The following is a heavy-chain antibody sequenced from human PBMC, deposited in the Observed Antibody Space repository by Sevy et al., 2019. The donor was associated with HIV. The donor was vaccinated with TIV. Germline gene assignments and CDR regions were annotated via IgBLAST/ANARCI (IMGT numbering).Heavy chain of an antibody. V-gene: IGHV3-74*01. Sequence: GGSLRLTCAASGFTFSNSWMHWVRQVPGKGLVWVSRINREGSSTTYADSVKGRFTISRDNAKNTLHLQMSSLRAEDTAVYYCARLLQWLNAFDIWVQGTLVTVSS. D-gene: IGHD6-19*01. CDR2: INREGSST. J-gene: IGHJ3*02. CDR3: ARLLQWLNAFDI. CDR1: GFTFSNSW.